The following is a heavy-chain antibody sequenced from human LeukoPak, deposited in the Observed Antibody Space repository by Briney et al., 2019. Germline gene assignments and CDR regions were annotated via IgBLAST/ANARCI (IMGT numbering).Heavy chain of an antibody. CDR2: IKTDGSIT. D-gene: IGHD6-6*01. Sequence: GGSLRLSCAASGFGFSNFWMHWVRHAPGKGLEWVSRIKTDGSITAYAASVKGRFTISRDNAKNTLYLHMNSLKGEDTATYFCTREADPAFSASSSPDFWGQGTPVTVS. J-gene: IGHJ4*02. V-gene: IGHV3-74*01. CDR1: GFGFSNFW. CDR3: TREADPAFSASSSPDF.